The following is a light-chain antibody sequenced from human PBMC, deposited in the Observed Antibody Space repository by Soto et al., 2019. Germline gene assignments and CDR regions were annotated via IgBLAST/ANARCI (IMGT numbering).Light chain of an antibody. CDR3: QSYDSSLSTVV. J-gene: IGLJ2*01. V-gene: IGLV1-40*01. CDR1: RSNIGAGYD. Sequence: QSVLTQPPSVSGAPGQRVTIPCTGSRSNIGAGYDVYWYQQLPGTAPKLLNSNLPSGVSDRFSASKSGTSAFLAITGLQAADEAHYYCQSYDSSLSTVVFGGGTKLTVL. CDR2: S.